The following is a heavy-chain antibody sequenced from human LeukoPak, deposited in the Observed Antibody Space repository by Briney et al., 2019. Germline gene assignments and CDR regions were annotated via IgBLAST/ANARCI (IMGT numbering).Heavy chain of an antibody. CDR2: INPSGGST. CDR1: GYTFTSYY. CDR3: ARDGITIFGVVIITDYYYMDV. V-gene: IGHV1-46*01. Sequence: ASVKVSCKASGYTFTSYYMHWVRQAPGQGLEWMGIINPSGGSTSYAQKFQGRVTMTRDTSTSTVYMELSSLRSEDTAVYYCARDGITIFGVVIITDYYYMDVWGKGTTVTVSS. D-gene: IGHD3-3*01. J-gene: IGHJ6*03.